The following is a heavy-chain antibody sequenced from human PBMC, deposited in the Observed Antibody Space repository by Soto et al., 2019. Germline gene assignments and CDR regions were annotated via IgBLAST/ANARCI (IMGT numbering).Heavy chain of an antibody. V-gene: IGHV3-15*07. CDR1: GFTFSNAW. CDR2: IKSKTDGGTT. CDR3: TTGSGYSSSWYFG. Sequence: PGGSLRLSCAASGFTFSNAWMNWVRQAPGKGLEWVGRIKSKTDGGTTDYAAPVKGRFTISRDDSKNTLYLQMNSLKTEDTAVYYCTTGSGYSSSWYFGWGQGTLVTVSS. J-gene: IGHJ4*02. D-gene: IGHD6-13*01.